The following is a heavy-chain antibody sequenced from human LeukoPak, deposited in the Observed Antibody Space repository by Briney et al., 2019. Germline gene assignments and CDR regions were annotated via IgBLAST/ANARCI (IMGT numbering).Heavy chain of an antibody. V-gene: IGHV4-59*01. CDR1: GGSITNYY. CDR3: ARDLYGGNSESY. D-gene: IGHD4-23*01. Sequence: SETLSLTCTVSGGSITNYYCSWIRQPPGKGLEWIGYTFCSGSTHYSPSLKSRVTISGDTSKNQFSLKLTSVTAADTAVYYCARDLYGGNSESYWGQGTLVTVSS. CDR2: TFCSGST. J-gene: IGHJ4*02.